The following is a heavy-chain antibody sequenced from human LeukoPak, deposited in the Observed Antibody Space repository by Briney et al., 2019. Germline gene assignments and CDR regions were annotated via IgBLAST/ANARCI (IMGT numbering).Heavy chain of an antibody. CDR2: MNPNSGNT. D-gene: IGHD3-9*01. CDR1: GYTFTSYD. V-gene: IGHV1-8*01. CDR3: ARAYDILTANWFDP. J-gene: IGHJ5*02. Sequence: ASVTVSCKASGYTFTSYDIHWVRQAAGQGLEWMGWMNPNSGNTGYAQKFQGRVTMTRNTSISTAYMELSSLRSEDTAVYYCARAYDILTANWFDPWGQGTLVTVSS.